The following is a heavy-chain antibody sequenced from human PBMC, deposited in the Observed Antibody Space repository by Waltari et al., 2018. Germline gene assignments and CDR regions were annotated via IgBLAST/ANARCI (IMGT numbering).Heavy chain of an antibody. V-gene: IGHV1-45*02. CDR2: ITPFNGNT. Sequence: QMQLVQSGAEVKKTGSSVKVSCKASGYTFTYRYLHWVRQAPGQALEWMGWITPFNGNTNYAQKFQDRVTITRDRSMSTAYMELSSLRSEDTAMYYCASHYYDSSGYEIWGQGTLVTVSS. J-gene: IGHJ4*02. CDR1: GYTFTYRY. D-gene: IGHD3-22*01. CDR3: ASHYYDSSGYEI.